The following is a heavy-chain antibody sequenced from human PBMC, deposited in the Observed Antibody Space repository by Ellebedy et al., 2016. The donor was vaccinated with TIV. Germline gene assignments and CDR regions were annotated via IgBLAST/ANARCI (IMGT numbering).Heavy chain of an antibody. V-gene: IGHV3-7*01. CDR2: INQDASRK. CDR1: GFTFSDSW. J-gene: IGHJ5*02. D-gene: IGHD4-17*01. CDR3: VRWGDYEGLDL. Sequence: GESLKISCAASGFTFSDSWMTLVRQAPGKGLEWVANINQDASRKYYLDSVKGRFTISRDNAKNSAFLQMNSLRVEDKAMYYCVRWGDYEGLDLWGQGTLVTVSS.